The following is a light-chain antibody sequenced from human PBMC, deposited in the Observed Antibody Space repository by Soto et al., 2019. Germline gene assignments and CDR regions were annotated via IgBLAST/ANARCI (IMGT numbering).Light chain of an antibody. CDR3: QLSYRTPHN. V-gene: IGKV1-39*01. J-gene: IGKJ2*01. CDR2: SAS. Sequence: DIQMTQSPSSLSASVGDRVTITCRASQGVSAYLLWYQQTQGRAPKLLIYSASNLISGVPSRVSGSGSGTNFTLTISSLHPEDFATDYGQLSYRTPHNFGQGTKLETK. CDR1: QGVSAY.